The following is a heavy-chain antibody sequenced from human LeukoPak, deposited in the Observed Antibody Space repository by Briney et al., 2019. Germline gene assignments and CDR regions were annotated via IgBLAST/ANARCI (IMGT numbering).Heavy chain of an antibody. CDR3: ARTGIAARHFDY. CDR2: IYTSGST. J-gene: IGHJ4*02. V-gene: IGHV4-4*07. CDR1: GASISSYY. Sequence: SETLSLTCTVSGASISSYYWSWIRQPAGKGLEWIGRIYTSGSTNYNPSLKSRVTMSVDTSKNQFSLKLSSVTAADTAVYYCARTGIAARHFDYWGQGTLVTVSS. D-gene: IGHD6-6*01.